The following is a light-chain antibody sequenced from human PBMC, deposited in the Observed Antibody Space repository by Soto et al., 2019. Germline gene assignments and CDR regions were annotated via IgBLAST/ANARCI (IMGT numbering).Light chain of an antibody. V-gene: IGKV3-20*01. CDR2: GAS. CDR3: QQYGSSGT. CDR1: QSVSID. J-gene: IGKJ1*01. Sequence: EILMTQSPSTVPVSPGERVTLSCGASQSVSIDLAWYQQKPGQAPRLLIYGASNRATGIPDRFSGSGSGTDFTLTISRLEPEDFAVYYCQQYGSSGTFGQGTKVDIK.